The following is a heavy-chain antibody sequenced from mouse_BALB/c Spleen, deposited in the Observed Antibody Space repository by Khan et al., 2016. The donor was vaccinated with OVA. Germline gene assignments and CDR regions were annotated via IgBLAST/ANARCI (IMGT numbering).Heavy chain of an antibody. J-gene: IGHJ2*01. D-gene: IGHD2-14*01. Sequence: VQLQQSGPELVKPGASVKMSCKASGYTFTSYVIHWVKQKPGQGLEWIGYIYPYSDDTKSNEKFKGKATLTSDKSSSTAYMELRSLTSEDSAVYYCARNYRYDVYFDYWGQGTTRTVSS. CDR1: GYTFTSYV. CDR3: ARNYRYDVYFDY. CDR2: IYPYSDDT. V-gene: IGHV1S136*01.